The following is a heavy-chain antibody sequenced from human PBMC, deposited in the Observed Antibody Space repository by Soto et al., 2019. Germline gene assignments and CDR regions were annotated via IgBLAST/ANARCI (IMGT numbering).Heavy chain of an antibody. J-gene: IGHJ6*03. Sequence: QVQLVQSGAEVKKPGSSVRISCAASGATFNDYTFTWVRRAPGQGLEWMGRVIPLLDASNYAEKFQDRVTISADRSTSIVYMELSGLKSEDSAIYYCASGKSQMTQDRMGFYYYMDVWGKGTTVTVSS. D-gene: IGHD2-15*01. V-gene: IGHV1-69*08. CDR3: ASGKSQMTQDRMGFYYYMDV. CDR2: VIPLLDAS. CDR1: GATFNDYT.